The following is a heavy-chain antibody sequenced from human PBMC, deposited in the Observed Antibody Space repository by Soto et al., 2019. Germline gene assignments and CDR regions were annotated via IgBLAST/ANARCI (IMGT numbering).Heavy chain of an antibody. CDR3: ARGLSSSSWYRD. CDR1: GYTFTGYY. D-gene: IGHD6-13*01. J-gene: IGHJ4*02. Sequence: ASVKVSCKASGYTFTGYYMHWVRQAPGQGLEWMGWINPNSGGTNYAQKFQGWVTMTRDTSISTAYMELSRLRSDDTAVYYCARGLSSSSWYRDWGQGTLVTVSS. V-gene: IGHV1-2*04. CDR2: INPNSGGT.